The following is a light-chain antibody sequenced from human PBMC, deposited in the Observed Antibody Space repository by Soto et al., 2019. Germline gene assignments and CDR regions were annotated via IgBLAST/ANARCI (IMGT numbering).Light chain of an antibody. V-gene: IGKV1-39*01. J-gene: IGKJ1*01. Sequence: DIQMTQSPSSLSASVGDRVTITCRASQSISSYLNWYQQKPGKAPKLLIYAASSLQSGVPSRFSDSGSGTDFTLTISSLQPEDFATYYCQQSYSTRRTFGQGTKVEIK. CDR1: QSISSY. CDR3: QQSYSTRRT. CDR2: AAS.